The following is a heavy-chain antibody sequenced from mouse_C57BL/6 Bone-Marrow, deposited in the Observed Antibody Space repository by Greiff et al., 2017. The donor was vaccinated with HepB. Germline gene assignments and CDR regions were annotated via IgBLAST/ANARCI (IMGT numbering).Heavy chain of an antibody. V-gene: IGHV3-6*01. CDR3: ARPYYGSPLYAMDY. Sequence: EVQLKESGPGLVKPSQSLSLTCSVTGYSITSGYYWNWIRQFPGNKLEWMGYISYDGSNNYNPSLKNRISITRDTSKNQFFLKLNSVTTEDTATYYCARPYYGSPLYAMDYWGQGTSVTVSS. CDR2: ISYDGSN. J-gene: IGHJ4*01. D-gene: IGHD1-1*01. CDR1: GYSITSGYY.